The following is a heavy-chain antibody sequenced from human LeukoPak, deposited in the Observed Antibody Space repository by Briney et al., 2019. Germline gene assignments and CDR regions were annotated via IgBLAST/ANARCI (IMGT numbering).Heavy chain of an antibody. CDR3: LRFGYYYGMDV. Sequence: ASVKVSCKASGYTFTGYYMHWVRQAPGQGLEWMGRINPNSGGTNYAQKFQGRVTMTRDTSISTAYMELSSLRSEDTAVYYCLRFGYYYGMDVWGQGTTVTVSS. CDR1: GYTFTGYY. J-gene: IGHJ6*02. CDR2: INPNSGGT. D-gene: IGHD2-15*01. V-gene: IGHV1-2*06.